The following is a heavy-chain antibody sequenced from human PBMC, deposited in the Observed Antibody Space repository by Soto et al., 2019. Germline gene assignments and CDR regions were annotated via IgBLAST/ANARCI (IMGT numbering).Heavy chain of an antibody. J-gene: IGHJ6*02. CDR1: GFTFSNAW. D-gene: IGHD2-15*01. Sequence: PGGSLRLSCAASGFTFSNAWMSWVRQAPGKGLEWVGRIKSKTDGGTTDYAAPVKGRFTISRDDSKNTLYLQMNSLKTEDTAVYFCTRQGRCCSSSSCSDYHRYGLDLWGQGTTVTVSS. V-gene: IGHV3-15*01. CDR3: TRQGRCCSSSSCSDYHRYGLDL. CDR2: IKSKTDGGTT.